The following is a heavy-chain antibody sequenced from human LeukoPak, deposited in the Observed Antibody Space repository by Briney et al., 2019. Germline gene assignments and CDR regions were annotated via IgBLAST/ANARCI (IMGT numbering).Heavy chain of an antibody. J-gene: IGHJ4*02. D-gene: IGHD3-9*01. CDR3: ASRNDILTGYVFDF. V-gene: IGHV4-39*01. Sequence: PSETPSLTCTVSGGSVSSSIYYWGWIRQPPGEGPGGSGSIYYSGSTSYNPSLKSRVTISVDTSKNQFSLKLTSVTAADTAVYYCASRNDILTGYVFDFWGQGTLVTVSS. CDR2: IYYSGST. CDR1: GGSVSSSIYY.